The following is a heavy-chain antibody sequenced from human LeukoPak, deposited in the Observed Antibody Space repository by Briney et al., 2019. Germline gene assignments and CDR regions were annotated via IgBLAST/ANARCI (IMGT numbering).Heavy chain of an antibody. CDR2: IYYSGST. V-gene: IGHV4-59*01. D-gene: IGHD5-18*01. J-gene: IGHJ4*02. CDR3: ARATGHSYGSDY. Sequence: SETLSLTCTVSGGSISSYYWSWIRQPPGKGLEWIGYIYYSGSTNYTPSLNSRVTISVDTSKNQFSLKLSSVTAADTAVYYCARATGHSYGSDYWGQGTLVTVSS. CDR1: GGSISSYY.